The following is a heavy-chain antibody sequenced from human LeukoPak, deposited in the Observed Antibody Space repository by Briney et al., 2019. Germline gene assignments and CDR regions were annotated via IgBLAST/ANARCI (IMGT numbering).Heavy chain of an antibody. D-gene: IGHD2-2*01. CDR1: GYTFTSYG. CDR3: ARAGVCSSTSCYADLYYYYYGMDV. Sequence: ASVKVSCKASGYTFTSYGISWVRQVPGQGLEWMGWISAYNGNTNYAQKLQGRVTMTTDTSTSTAYMELRSLRSDDTAVYYCARAGVCSSTSCYADLYYYYYGMDVWGKGTTVTVSS. J-gene: IGHJ6*04. V-gene: IGHV1-18*04. CDR2: ISAYNGNT.